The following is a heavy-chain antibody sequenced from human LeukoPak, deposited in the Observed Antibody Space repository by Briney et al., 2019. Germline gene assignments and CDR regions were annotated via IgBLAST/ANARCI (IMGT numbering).Heavy chain of an antibody. J-gene: IGHJ4*02. CDR1: GYSISSGYY. CDR3: ARDLLGNFDY. Sequence: SETLSLTCAVSGYSISSGYYWGWIRQPPGKGLEWIGSIYHSGSTYYNPSLKSRVTISVDTSKNQFSLKLSSVTAAETAVYYCARDLLGNFDYWGQGTLVTVSS. V-gene: IGHV4-38-2*02. CDR2: IYHSGST. D-gene: IGHD2/OR15-2a*01.